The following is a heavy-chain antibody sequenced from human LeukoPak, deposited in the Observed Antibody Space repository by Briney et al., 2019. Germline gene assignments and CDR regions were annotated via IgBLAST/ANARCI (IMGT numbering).Heavy chain of an antibody. Sequence: GRSLRLSCAASGFTFDDYAMHWVRQAPGKGLEWASGISWNSGSIGYADSVKGRFTISRDNAKNSLYLQMNSLRAEDTALYYCAKGYTAGYFDYWGQGTLVTVSS. CDR3: AKGYTAGYFDY. J-gene: IGHJ4*02. CDR2: ISWNSGSI. D-gene: IGHD3-9*01. V-gene: IGHV3-9*01. CDR1: GFTFDDYA.